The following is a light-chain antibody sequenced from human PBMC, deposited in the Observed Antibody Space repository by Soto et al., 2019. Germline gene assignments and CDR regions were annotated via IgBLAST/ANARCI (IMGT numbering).Light chain of an antibody. Sequence: QSALAQPASVSGSPGQSITISCTGTSSDVGRYNLVSWYQQHPGKAPRLVIYEDTKRPSGVSDRFSGSKSGNTASLTISGLHTEDEADYHCCSHAGRGTVVFGGGTKLTVL. CDR2: EDT. CDR3: CSHAGRGTVV. CDR1: SSDVGRYNL. V-gene: IGLV2-23*01. J-gene: IGLJ2*01.